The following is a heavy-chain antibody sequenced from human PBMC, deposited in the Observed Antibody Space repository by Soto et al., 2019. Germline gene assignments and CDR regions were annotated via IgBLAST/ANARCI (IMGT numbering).Heavy chain of an antibody. CDR1: GFTFDDYT. D-gene: IGHD2-15*01. CDR3: ARKADYCSGGSCYGMDV. V-gene: IGHV3-43*01. Sequence: GGSLRLSCAASGFTFDDYTMHWVRQAPGKGLEWVSLISWDGGSTYYADSVKGRFTISRDNSKNSLYLQMNSLRTEDTALYYCARKADYCSGGSCYGMDVWGQGTTVTVSS. CDR2: ISWDGGST. J-gene: IGHJ6*02.